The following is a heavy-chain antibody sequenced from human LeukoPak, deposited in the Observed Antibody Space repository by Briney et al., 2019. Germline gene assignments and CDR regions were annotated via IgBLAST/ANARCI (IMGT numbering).Heavy chain of an antibody. V-gene: IGHV4-30-4*01. CDR2: IYYSGST. Sequence: SEPLSLTCTVSGGSISSGDYYWSWIRQPPGKGLEWIGYIYYSGSTYYNPSLKSQVTISVDTSKNQFSLKLSSVTAADTAVYYCASHIVVVVAATRAEYFQHWGQGTLVTVSS. D-gene: IGHD2-15*01. J-gene: IGHJ1*01. CDR1: GGSISSGDYY. CDR3: ASHIVVVVAATRAEYFQH.